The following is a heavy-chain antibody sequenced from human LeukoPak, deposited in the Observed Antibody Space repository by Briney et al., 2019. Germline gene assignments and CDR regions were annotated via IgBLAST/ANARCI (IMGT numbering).Heavy chain of an antibody. V-gene: IGHV3-7*01. D-gene: IGHD1-14*01. CDR2: INQDGSEK. J-gene: IGHJ4*02. CDR1: GFTFSSYW. Sequence: PGGSLRLSCAASGFTFSSYWMNWARQAPGKGLEWVASINQDGSEKYYVDSVKGRFTMSRDNAKNSLYLQMNSLRADDTAVYYCARNRGGGQGYFDYWGQGTLVTVSS. CDR3: ARNRGGGQGYFDY.